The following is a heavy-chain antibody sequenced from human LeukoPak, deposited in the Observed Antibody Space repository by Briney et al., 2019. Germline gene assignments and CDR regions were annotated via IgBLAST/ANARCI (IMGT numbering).Heavy chain of an antibody. CDR3: AASSSWYNYGMDV. V-gene: IGHV1-58*02. CDR1: GFTFTSSA. D-gene: IGHD6-13*01. CDR2: IVVGSGNT. Sequence: GTSVKVSCKASGFTFTSSAMQWVRPARGQRLEWIGWIVVGSGNTNYAQKFQERVTITRDMSTSTAYMELSSLRSEDTAVYYCAASSSWYNYGMDVWGQGTTVTVSS. J-gene: IGHJ6*02.